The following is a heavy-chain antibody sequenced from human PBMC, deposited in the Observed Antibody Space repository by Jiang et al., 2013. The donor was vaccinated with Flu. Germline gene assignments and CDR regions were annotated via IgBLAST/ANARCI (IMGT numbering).Heavy chain of an antibody. D-gene: IGHD4/OR15-4a*01. V-gene: IGHV4-4*02. CDR3: AKEIYGPNDAFDL. CDR2: IYHSGSA. J-gene: IGHJ3*01. Sequence: LLKPSETLSLTCAVSGASINNNNWWSWVRQSPGKGLEWIGEIYHSGSANYNPSLLSRVTMSVDKSKNQLSLTLKSLTAADTGVYYCAKEIYGPNDAFDLWGQGIMV. CDR1: GASINNNNW.